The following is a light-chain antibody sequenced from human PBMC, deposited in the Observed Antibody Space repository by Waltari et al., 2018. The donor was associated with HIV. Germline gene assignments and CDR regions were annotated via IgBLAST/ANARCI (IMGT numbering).Light chain of an antibody. CDR2: QDS. J-gene: IGLJ1*01. CDR3: QAWDSSTGLYV. Sequence: SYALTQPPSVSVSPGQTARITCPGDKLGDKYACWYQQKPGQSPVLVIYQDSKRPSGIPERFSGSNSGNTATLTISGTQAMDEADYYCQAWDSSTGLYVFGTGTKVTVL. V-gene: IGLV3-1*01. CDR1: KLGDKY.